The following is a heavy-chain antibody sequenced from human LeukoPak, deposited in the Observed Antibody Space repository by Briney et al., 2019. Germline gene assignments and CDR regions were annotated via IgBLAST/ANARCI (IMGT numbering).Heavy chain of an antibody. Sequence: GGSLRLSCAASGFTFSSYGMHWVRQAPGKGLEWVAFIRYDGSNKYYADSVKGRFTISRDNSKNTLYLQMNSLRGEDTAVYYCARGDYYYDSSGYYSLTAHDAFDIWGQGTMVTVSS. CDR1: GFTFSSYG. CDR2: IRYDGSNK. CDR3: ARGDYYYDSSGYYSLTAHDAFDI. D-gene: IGHD3-22*01. V-gene: IGHV3-30*02. J-gene: IGHJ3*02.